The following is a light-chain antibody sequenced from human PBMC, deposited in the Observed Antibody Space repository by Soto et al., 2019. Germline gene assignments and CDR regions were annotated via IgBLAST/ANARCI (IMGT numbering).Light chain of an antibody. V-gene: IGKV3-20*01. CDR1: QSVSGY. Sequence: EVVLTQSPVTLSLAPGERATLSCRASQSVSGYLAWYQQKPGQAPRLLIYDVSNRATGIPARFSGSGSGTDFTLTISRLEPEDFAVYYCQQYGSSPPTFGQGTKVDIK. J-gene: IGKJ1*01. CDR3: QQYGSSPPT. CDR2: DVS.